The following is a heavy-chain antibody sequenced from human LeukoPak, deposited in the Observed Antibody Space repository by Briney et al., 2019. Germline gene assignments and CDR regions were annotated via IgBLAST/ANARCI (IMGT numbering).Heavy chain of an antibody. CDR3: AKDLVVVVVVAATYKDY. Sequence: GSLRLSCAASGFTFSSYAMSWVRQAPGKGLEWVSAISGSGGSTYYADSVKGRFTISRDNSKNTLYLQMNSLRAEDTAVYYCAKDLVVVVVVAATYKDYWGQGTLVTVSS. D-gene: IGHD2-15*01. CDR1: GFTFSSYA. CDR2: ISGSGGST. V-gene: IGHV3-23*01. J-gene: IGHJ4*02.